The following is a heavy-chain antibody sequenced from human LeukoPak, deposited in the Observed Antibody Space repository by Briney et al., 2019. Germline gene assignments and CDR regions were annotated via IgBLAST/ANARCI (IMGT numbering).Heavy chain of an antibody. CDR3: AKDRLRLGELSLYYFDY. V-gene: IGHV3-33*06. Sequence: PGRSLRLSSAASGFTFSSYGMHWVRQAPGKGLEWVAVIWYDGSNKYYADSVKGRFTISRDNSKNTLYLQMNSLRAEDTAVYYCAKDRLRLGELSLYYFDYWGQGTLVTVSS. D-gene: IGHD3-16*02. CDR1: GFTFSSYG. J-gene: IGHJ4*02. CDR2: IWYDGSNK.